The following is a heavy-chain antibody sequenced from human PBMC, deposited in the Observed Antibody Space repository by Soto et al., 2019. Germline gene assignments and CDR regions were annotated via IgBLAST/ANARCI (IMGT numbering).Heavy chain of an antibody. J-gene: IGHJ4*02. D-gene: IGHD6-13*01. V-gene: IGHV4-61*01. CDR1: GGSVSSGSYY. CDR2: IYYSGST. Sequence: QVQLQESGPGLVKPSETLSLTCTVSGGSVSSGSYYWSWIRQPPGKGLEWIGYIYYSGSTHYNPSLKSRVTISIDTPNNKFSLELSSATAADTAVYFCARVQYSSSWDFDSWGQGTLVTVSS. CDR3: ARVQYSSSWDFDS.